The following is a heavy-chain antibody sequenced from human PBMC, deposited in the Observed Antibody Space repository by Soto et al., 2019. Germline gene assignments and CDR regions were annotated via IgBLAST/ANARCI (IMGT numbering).Heavy chain of an antibody. J-gene: IGHJ4*02. CDR3: ARDGDVNTGFGKDY. CDR1: GFTFSSYG. CDR2: IWHDGGNK. D-gene: IGHD3-16*01. Sequence: PGGSLRLSCAASGFTFSSYGMHWVRQAPGKGLEWVAFIWHDGGNKFYAESVKGRFTISRDNSKNTLYLQMTSLSAEDTAMYYCARDGDVNTGFGKDYWGQGTL. V-gene: IGHV3-33*01.